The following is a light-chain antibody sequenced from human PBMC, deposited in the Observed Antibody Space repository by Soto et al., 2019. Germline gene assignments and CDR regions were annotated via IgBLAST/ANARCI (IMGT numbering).Light chain of an antibody. V-gene: IGKV1-9*01. J-gene: IGKJ3*01. CDR1: QDIKTY. CDR3: QQPNNYPPFT. CDR2: GAF. Sequence: IQLTQSPSSLSASIGDRVSITCRASQDIKTYVAWYQQKPGKAPKLLIYGAFTLQSGVPSRFNGSGSGTDFTLTISRLQPEDFATYYCQQPNNYPPFTFGPGTTVDLE.